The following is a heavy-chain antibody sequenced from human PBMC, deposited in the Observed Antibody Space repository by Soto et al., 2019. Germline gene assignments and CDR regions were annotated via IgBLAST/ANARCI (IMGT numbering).Heavy chain of an antibody. J-gene: IGHJ5*02. CDR2: IYYSGST. D-gene: IGHD6-19*01. CDR3: ARSYSSGWREYNWFDP. V-gene: IGHV4-39*01. CDR1: GGSISSSSYY. Sequence: QLQLQESGPGLVKPSETLSLTCTVSGGSISSSSYYWGWIRQPPGKGLEWIGSIYYSGSTYYNPSLKSRVTISVDTSKNQFSLKLSSVTAADTAVYYCARSYSSGWREYNWFDPWGQGTLVTVSS.